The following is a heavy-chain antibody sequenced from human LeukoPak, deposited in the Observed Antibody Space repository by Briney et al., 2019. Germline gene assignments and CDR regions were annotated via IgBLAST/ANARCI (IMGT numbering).Heavy chain of an antibody. CDR1: GYTFTGYY. J-gene: IGHJ4*02. V-gene: IGHV1-2*04. D-gene: IGHD6-19*01. CDR2: INPNSGGT. CDR3: PRDRGEQWLYLVPRGYYFDS. Sequence: GASVKVSCKASGYTFTGYYMHWVGQAPGQGLEWMGWINPNSGGTNYAQKFQGSATMTSDTSIGTPYMELSSLSSDHSAVYYCPRDRGEQWLYLVPRGYYFDSWGQGTLVTVSS.